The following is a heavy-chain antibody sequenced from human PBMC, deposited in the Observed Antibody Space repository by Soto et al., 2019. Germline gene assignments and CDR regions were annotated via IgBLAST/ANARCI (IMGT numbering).Heavy chain of an antibody. Sequence: QLQLQASGPGLVKPSETLSLTCTVSGGSISSSSYYWGWIRQPPGKGLEWIGSIYYSGSTYYNPSLKSRVPISVDTSKNRFPLKLSSVPAADTAVYYCSRSPGRGYSYGSHDYWGQGTLVTVAS. D-gene: IGHD5-18*01. V-gene: IGHV4-39*01. J-gene: IGHJ4*02. CDR3: SRSPGRGYSYGSHDY. CDR1: GGSISSSSYY. CDR2: IYYSGST.